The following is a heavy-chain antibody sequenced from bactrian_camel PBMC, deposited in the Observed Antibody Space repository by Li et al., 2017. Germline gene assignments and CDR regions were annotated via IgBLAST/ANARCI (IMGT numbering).Heavy chain of an antibody. D-gene: IGHD5*01. V-gene: IGHV3S40*01. CDR1: GFDFSHAH. CDR2: VTENGIP. CDR3: TGAYGPTWVGY. Sequence: DVQLVESGGGLVQPGGSLSLSCVGSGFDFSHAHMNWVRQAPGKGLEWVSAVTENGIPVYSSSVKGRATVSKDNAKNTLYFQLNSLTSEDTAMYYCTGAYGPTWVGYWGRGTQGTV. J-gene: IGHJ4*01.